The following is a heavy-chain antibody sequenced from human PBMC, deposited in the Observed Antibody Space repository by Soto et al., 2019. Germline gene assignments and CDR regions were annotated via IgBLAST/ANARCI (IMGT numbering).Heavy chain of an antibody. V-gene: IGHV4-59*01. Sequence: SETLSLTCTVSGGSISSYYWSWIRQPPGKGLEWIGYIYYSGSTNYNPSLKSRVTISVDTSKNQFSLKLSSVTAADTAVYYCARGVYNWNDGSHYFDYWGQGTLVTVSS. J-gene: IGHJ4*02. CDR2: IYYSGST. D-gene: IGHD1-1*01. CDR3: ARGVYNWNDGSHYFDY. CDR1: GGSISSYY.